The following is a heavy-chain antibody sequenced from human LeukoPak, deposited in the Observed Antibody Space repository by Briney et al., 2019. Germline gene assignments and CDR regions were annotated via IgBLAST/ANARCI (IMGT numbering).Heavy chain of an antibody. Sequence: SETLSLTCTVSGGSISSGDYYWSWIRQPPGKGLERIGYIYYSGSTYYNPSLKSRVTISADTSKNQFSLKLSSVTAADTAVYYCASTLTSVDTAMVTNFDYWGQGTLVTVSS. V-gene: IGHV4-30-4*01. CDR3: ASTLTSVDTAMVTNFDY. CDR2: IYYSGST. CDR1: GGSISSGDYY. J-gene: IGHJ4*02. D-gene: IGHD5-18*01.